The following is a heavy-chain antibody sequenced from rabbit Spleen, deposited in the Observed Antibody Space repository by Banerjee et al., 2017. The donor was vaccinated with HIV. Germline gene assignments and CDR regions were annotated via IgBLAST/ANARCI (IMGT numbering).Heavy chain of an antibody. CDR3: LRGVISEWFDVRL. J-gene: IGHJ4*01. Sequence: QEQLVESGGGLVQPGGSLKLSCKASGFDFSSYGVSWGGQAPGKGLEWIGYIDPVFGSTYYASWVNGRFTISRENAQNTLYLQLNSLTAAATATYYCLRGVISEWFDVRLWGPGTLVTVS. CDR2: IDPVFGST. D-gene: IGHD1-1*01. V-gene: IGHV1S47*01. CDR1: GFDFSSYG.